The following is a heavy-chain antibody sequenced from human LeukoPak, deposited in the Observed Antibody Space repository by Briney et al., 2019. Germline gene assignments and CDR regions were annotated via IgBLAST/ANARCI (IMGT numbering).Heavy chain of an antibody. Sequence: GGSLRLSCAASGFTFSLNEMNWVRQAPGKGLEWVSYINGPASNIFYADSVKGRFAISRDNAKNSLYLQMNSLRVEDTAVYYCATTLSGWSPPQTSYYSYYMDVWGKGTTVTISS. CDR3: ATTLSGWSPPQTSYYSYYMDV. J-gene: IGHJ6*03. V-gene: IGHV3-48*03. D-gene: IGHD6-19*01. CDR2: INGPASNI. CDR1: GFTFSLNE.